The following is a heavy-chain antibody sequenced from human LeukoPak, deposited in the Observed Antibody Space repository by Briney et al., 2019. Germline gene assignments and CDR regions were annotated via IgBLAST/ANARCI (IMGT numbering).Heavy chain of an antibody. Sequence: PGGSLRLSCAASGFIFSSYGMHWVRQAPGKGLEWVAVIWFDGSEQHYADSVKGRFTISRDNSKNTLYLQMNSLRAEDTAAYYCARDGGWQQLGFDHWGQGTLVTVSS. CDR2: IWFDGSEQ. J-gene: IGHJ4*02. CDR1: GFIFSSYG. V-gene: IGHV3-33*01. D-gene: IGHD6-13*01. CDR3: ARDGGWQQLGFDH.